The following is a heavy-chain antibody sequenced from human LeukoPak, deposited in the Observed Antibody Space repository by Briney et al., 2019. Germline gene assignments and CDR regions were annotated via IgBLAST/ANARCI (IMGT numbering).Heavy chain of an antibody. D-gene: IGHD2-2*02. CDR2: ISGSGGST. J-gene: IGHJ4*02. CDR3: AKVRSVGYCSSTSCYMGTLDY. CDR1: GFTFSSYA. V-gene: IGHV3-23*01. Sequence: GGSLRLSCAASGFTFSSYAMSWVRQAPGKGLEWVSAISGSGGSTYYADSVKGRLTISRDNSKNTLYLQMNSLRAEDAAVYYCAKVRSVGYCSSTSCYMGTLDYWGQGTLVTVSS.